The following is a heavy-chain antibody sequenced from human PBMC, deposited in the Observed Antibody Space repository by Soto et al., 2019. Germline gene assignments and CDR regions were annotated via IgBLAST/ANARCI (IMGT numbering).Heavy chain of an antibody. V-gene: IGHV1-69*02. J-gene: IGHJ4*02. Sequence: SVKVSCKASGGTFSSYTISWVRQAPGQGLEWMGRITPILGIANYAQKFQGRVTITADKSTSTAYMELSSLRSEDTAVYYCARVNTTPYYYDSSGYYEDWGQGTLVTVSS. D-gene: IGHD3-22*01. CDR2: ITPILGIA. CDR3: ARVNTTPYYYDSSGYYED. CDR1: GGTFSSYT.